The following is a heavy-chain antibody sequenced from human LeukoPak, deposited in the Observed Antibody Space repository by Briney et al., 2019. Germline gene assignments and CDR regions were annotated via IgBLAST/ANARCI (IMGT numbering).Heavy chain of an antibody. Sequence: SETLSLTCTVSGGSFGNYYWSWIRQPPGKGLEWIGYIYDSGTTNYNPSLKSRVTISVDTATNQFSLKLRSVTAADTAVYYCARDFSAAFDIWGQGTMVTVFS. V-gene: IGHV4-59*01. J-gene: IGHJ3*02. CDR3: ARDFSAAFDI. D-gene: IGHD2/OR15-2a*01. CDR2: IYDSGTT. CDR1: GGSFGNYY.